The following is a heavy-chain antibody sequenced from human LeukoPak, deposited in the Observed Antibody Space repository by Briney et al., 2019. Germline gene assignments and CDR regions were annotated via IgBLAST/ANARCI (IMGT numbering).Heavy chain of an antibody. Sequence: HGESLKISCKGSGYSFTNYWIAWVRQMPGKGLEWMGIIYPGDSDTRYRPSFQDQVTISADKSISTAYLQWSSLKASDTATYYCARRTRRNYYDSSGDAFDIWGQGTMVTVSS. V-gene: IGHV5-51*01. CDR1: GYSFTNYW. J-gene: IGHJ3*02. D-gene: IGHD3-22*01. CDR3: ARRTRRNYYDSSGDAFDI. CDR2: IYPGDSDT.